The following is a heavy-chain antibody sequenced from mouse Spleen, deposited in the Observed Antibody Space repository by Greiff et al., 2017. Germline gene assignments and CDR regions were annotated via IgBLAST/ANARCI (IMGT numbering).Heavy chain of an antibody. CDR2: INPSSGYT. Sequence: VQLQESGAELARPGASVKMSCKASGYTFTSYTMHWVKQRPGQGLEWIGYINPSSGYTKYNQKFKDKATLTADKSSSTAYMQLSSLTSEDSAVYYCARSRPEAMDYWGQGTSVTVSS. V-gene: IGHV1-4*01. CDR3: ARSRPEAMDY. CDR1: GYTFTSYT. J-gene: IGHJ4*01.